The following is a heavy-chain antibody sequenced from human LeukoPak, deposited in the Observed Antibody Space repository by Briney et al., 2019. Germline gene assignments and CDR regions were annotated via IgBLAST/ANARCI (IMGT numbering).Heavy chain of an antibody. Sequence: GGSLRLSCAATGFAFSNYAMSWVRQAPGKGLEWVSSLSGGGDSRYYTDSVMGRFTISRDNSKNTLYLQMNSLRAEDTAVYYCAKAVRSMVTGGGYFDSWGQGTLVTVSS. D-gene: IGHD3-10*01. V-gene: IGHV3-23*01. CDR1: GFAFSNYA. J-gene: IGHJ4*02. CDR3: AKAVRSMVTGGGYFDS. CDR2: LSGGGDSR.